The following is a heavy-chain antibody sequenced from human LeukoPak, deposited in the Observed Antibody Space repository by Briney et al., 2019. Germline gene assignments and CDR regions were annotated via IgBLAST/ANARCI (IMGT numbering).Heavy chain of an antibody. V-gene: IGHV4-38-2*01. D-gene: IGHD2-21*01. J-gene: IGHJ3*02. CDR3: ARPDKYCGGDCYSNAFDI. Sequence: SETLSLTCAVSGYSISSGYYWGWIRQPPGKGLEWIGSIYHSGSTYYNPSLKSRVTISVDTSKNQFSLKLSSVTAADTAVCYCARPDKYCGGDCYSNAFDIWGQGTMVTVSS. CDR2: IYHSGST. CDR1: GYSISSGYY.